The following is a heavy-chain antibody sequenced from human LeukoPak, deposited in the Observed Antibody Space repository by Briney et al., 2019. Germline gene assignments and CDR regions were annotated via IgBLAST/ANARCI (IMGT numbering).Heavy chain of an antibody. Sequence: GASVKVSCKASGYTFTSYAMHWVRQAPGQRLEWMGWINAGNGNTKYSQEFQGRVTITRDTSASTAYMELSSLRSEDMAVYYCARAWTGYYNGPYFDYWGQGTLVTVSS. CDR2: INAGNGNT. CDR3: ARAWTGYYNGPYFDY. J-gene: IGHJ4*02. D-gene: IGHD3-9*01. V-gene: IGHV1-3*03. CDR1: GYTFTSYA.